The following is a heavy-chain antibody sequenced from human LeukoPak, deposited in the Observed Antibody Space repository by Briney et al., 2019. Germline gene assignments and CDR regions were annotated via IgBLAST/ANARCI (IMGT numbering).Heavy chain of an antibody. CDR1: GGSISGCY. J-gene: IGHJ6*03. CDR2: VCASAST. CDR3: ARDGEGYIDGHYYYYVVV. D-gene: IGHD5-18*01. V-gene: IGHV4-4*07. Sequence: SETLSLTCTVSGGSISGCYWSWIRLPARKGLEWIGRVCASASTNYAPPLKSRATMSVDKSKNQFSLKLNSGTAADTAVYYCARDGEGYIDGHYYYYVVVWGKGTTATVSS.